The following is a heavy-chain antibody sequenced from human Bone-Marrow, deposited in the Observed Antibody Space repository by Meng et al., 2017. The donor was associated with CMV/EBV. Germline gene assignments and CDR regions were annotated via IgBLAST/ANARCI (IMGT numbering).Heavy chain of an antibody. CDR2: ISYDGSNK. Sequence: GGSLRLSCAASGFTFSSYSMHWVRQAPGKGLEWVAVISYDGSNKYYADSVKGRFTISRDNSRNTLYLQTNSLRAEDTVVYYCARDRDQYYDFWSGLARVGNWFDPWGQGTRVTVSS. V-gene: IGHV3-30*04. CDR3: ARDRDQYYDFWSGLARVGNWFDP. D-gene: IGHD3-3*01. J-gene: IGHJ5*02. CDR1: GFTFSSYS.